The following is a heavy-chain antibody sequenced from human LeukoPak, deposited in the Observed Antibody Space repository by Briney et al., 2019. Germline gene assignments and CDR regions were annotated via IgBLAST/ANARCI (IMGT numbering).Heavy chain of an antibody. CDR1: GFTFSSYA. Sequence: GGSLRLSCAASGFTFSSYAMRWVRPAPGKGLEWVSAISGSGGSTYYADSVKGRFTISRDNSKNTLYLQMNSLRAEDTAVYYCAKDYVYQLLTWGIDYWGQGTLVTVSS. V-gene: IGHV3-23*01. CDR3: AKDYVYQLLTWGIDY. CDR2: ISGSGGST. D-gene: IGHD2-2*01. J-gene: IGHJ4*02.